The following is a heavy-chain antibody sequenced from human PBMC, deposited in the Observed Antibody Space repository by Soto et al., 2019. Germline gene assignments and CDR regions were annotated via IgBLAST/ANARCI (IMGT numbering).Heavy chain of an antibody. V-gene: IGHV1-3*01. CDR3: ARDREIFILTGYYYFDY. D-gene: IGHD3-9*01. J-gene: IGHJ4*02. Sequence: GASVKVSCKASGYTFTSYAMHWVRQDPGQRLEWMGWINAGNGNTKYSQKFQGRVTITRDTSASTAYMELSSLRSEDTAVYYCARDREIFILTGYYYFDYWGQGTLVTVSS. CDR1: GYTFTSYA. CDR2: INAGNGNT.